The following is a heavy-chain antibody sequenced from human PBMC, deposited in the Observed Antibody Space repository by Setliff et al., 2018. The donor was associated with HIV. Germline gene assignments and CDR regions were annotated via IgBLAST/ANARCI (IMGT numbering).Heavy chain of an antibody. CDR1: GYTFTGYY. J-gene: IGHJ5*02. V-gene: IGHV1-2*04. CDR2: INPNSGDT. D-gene: IGHD3-3*01. Sequence: ASVKVSCKASGYTFTGYYIHWVRQAPGQGLEWMGWINPNSGDTNYAQKFEGWVNMTRDTSASTAYMELSSLRSEDTAVYYCARAADYDFWSGYSSGWFDPWGQGTLVTVSS. CDR3: ARAADYDFWSGYSSGWFDP.